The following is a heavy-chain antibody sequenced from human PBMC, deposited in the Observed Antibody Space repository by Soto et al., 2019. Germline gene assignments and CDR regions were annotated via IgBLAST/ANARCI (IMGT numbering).Heavy chain of an antibody. CDR3: AGERYYDILTGYFFKNYYGMDV. D-gene: IGHD3-9*01. CDR1: GGSFSGYY. CDR2: INHSGST. Sequence: SETLSLTCAVYGGSFSGYYWSWIRQPPGKGLEWIGEINHSGSTNYNPSLKSRVTISVDTSKNQFSLKLSSVTAADTAVYYCAGERYYDILTGYFFKNYYGMDVWGQGTTVTVSS. V-gene: IGHV4-34*01. J-gene: IGHJ6*02.